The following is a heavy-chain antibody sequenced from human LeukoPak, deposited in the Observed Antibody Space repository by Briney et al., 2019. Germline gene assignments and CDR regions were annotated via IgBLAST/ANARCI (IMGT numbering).Heavy chain of an antibody. CDR3: ARDPIEYYYGSGSYHLDY. Sequence: ASVKVSCKASGYTFTGYYMHWVRQAPGQGLEWMGWINPNSGGTNYAQKFQGRVTMTRDTSISTAYMELSRLRSDDTAVYYCARDPIEYYYGSGSYHLDYWGQGTLVTVSS. V-gene: IGHV1-2*02. J-gene: IGHJ4*02. CDR2: INPNSGGT. CDR1: GYTFTGYY. D-gene: IGHD3-10*01.